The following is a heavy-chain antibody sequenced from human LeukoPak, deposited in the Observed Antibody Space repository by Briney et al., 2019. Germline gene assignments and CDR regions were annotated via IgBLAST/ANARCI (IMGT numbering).Heavy chain of an antibody. Sequence: GGSLRLSCAASGFTFNSYWMSWVRQAPGKGLQWVANIKEDGSEKFYVDSVKGRFTISRDNAKNSLYLQMNSLRAEDTAVYYCARGFWDSGYFDYWGQGTLVTVSS. V-gene: IGHV3-7*05. CDR1: GFTFNSYW. D-gene: IGHD3-10*01. CDR2: IKEDGSEK. J-gene: IGHJ4*02. CDR3: ARGFWDSGYFDY.